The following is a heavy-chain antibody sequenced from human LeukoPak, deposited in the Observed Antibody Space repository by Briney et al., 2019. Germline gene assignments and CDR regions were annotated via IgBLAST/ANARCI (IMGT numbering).Heavy chain of an antibody. Sequence: ASVKVSCKASGYTFTGYYMHWVRQAPGQGLEWMGWINPNSGGTNYAQKFQGWVTMTRDTSISTAYMELSRLRSDDTAVYYCATWGPGYSSGWYEGGGDAFDIWGQGTMVTVSS. D-gene: IGHD6-19*01. CDR2: INPNSGGT. V-gene: IGHV1-2*04. CDR1: GYTFTGYY. CDR3: ATWGPGYSSGWYEGGGDAFDI. J-gene: IGHJ3*02.